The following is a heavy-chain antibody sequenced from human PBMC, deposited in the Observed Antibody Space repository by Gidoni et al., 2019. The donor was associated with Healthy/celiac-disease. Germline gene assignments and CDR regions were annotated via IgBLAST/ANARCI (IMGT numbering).Heavy chain of an antibody. CDR3: ARDAPLWFGELFQRNWYFDL. CDR1: GFTVSRNY. J-gene: IGHJ2*01. Sequence: EVQLVESGGGLVQPGGSLRLSCAASGFTVSRNYMSWVRQAPGKGLGCVSVMYSGGSTYCADSVKGRFTISRDNSKNTLYLQMNSLRAEDTAVYYCARDAPLWFGELFQRNWYFDLWGRGTLVTVSS. V-gene: IGHV3-66*01. D-gene: IGHD3-10*01. CDR2: MYSGGST.